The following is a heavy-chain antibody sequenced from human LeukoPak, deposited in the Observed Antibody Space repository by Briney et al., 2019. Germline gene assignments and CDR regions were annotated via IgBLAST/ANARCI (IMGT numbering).Heavy chain of an antibody. CDR1: GGSISSYY. CDR3: ARGPRDCSGGSCYYSGLDY. Sequence: SETLSLTCTVSGGSISSYYWSWIRQPPGKGLEWIGYIYYSGSTNCNPSLKSRVTISVDTSKNQFSLKLSSVTAADTAVYYCARGPRDCSGGSCYYSGLDYWGQGTLVTVSS. D-gene: IGHD2-15*01. V-gene: IGHV4-59*01. J-gene: IGHJ4*02. CDR2: IYYSGST.